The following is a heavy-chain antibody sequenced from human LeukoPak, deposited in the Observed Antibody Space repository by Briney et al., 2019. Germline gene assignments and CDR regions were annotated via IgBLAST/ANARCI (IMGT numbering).Heavy chain of an antibody. CDR1: GFTFDGYG. D-gene: IGHD3-10*02. CDR2: INWNGGST. V-gene: IGHV3-20*04. J-gene: IGHJ6*04. CDR3: AELGITMIGGV. Sequence: GGSLRLSCVASGFTFDGYGMSWVRQAPEKGLEWVSSINWNGGSTAYVDSVKGRFTISRDNAKNSLYLQMNSLRAEDTAVYYCAELGITMIGGVWGKGTTVTISS.